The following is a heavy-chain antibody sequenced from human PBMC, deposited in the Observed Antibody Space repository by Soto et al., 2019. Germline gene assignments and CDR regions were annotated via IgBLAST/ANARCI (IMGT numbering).Heavy chain of an antibody. CDR2: ISGYNGDT. CDR1: GYTFSRYG. CDR3: AKNGQPPYYYYGLDV. Sequence: QGQLVQSGGEVKKPGASVKVSCKASGYTFSRYGISWVRQDPGQGLEWMGWISGYNGDTNYAQKFQGRVTMTIDTSTTTAYMELRGLTSDDTAIYYCAKNGQPPYYYYGLDVWGQGTTVTVSS. D-gene: IGHD2-8*01. V-gene: IGHV1-18*01. J-gene: IGHJ6*02.